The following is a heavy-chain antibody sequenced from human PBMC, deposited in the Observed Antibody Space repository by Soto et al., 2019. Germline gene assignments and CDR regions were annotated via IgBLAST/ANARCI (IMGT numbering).Heavy chain of an antibody. CDR3: AKYGSMIYGSGSYYNDQGWFDP. Sequence: GGSLRLSCAASGFTFSSYAMSWVRQAPGKGLEWVSAISGSGGSTYYADSVKGRFTISRDNSKNTLYLQMNSLRAEDTAVYYCAKYGSMIYGSGSYYNDQGWFDPWGQGTLVTVSS. D-gene: IGHD3-10*01. CDR2: ISGSGGST. J-gene: IGHJ5*02. CDR1: GFTFSSYA. V-gene: IGHV3-23*01.